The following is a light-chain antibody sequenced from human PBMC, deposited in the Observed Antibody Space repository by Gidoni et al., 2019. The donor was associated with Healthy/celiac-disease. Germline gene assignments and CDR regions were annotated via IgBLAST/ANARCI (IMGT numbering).Light chain of an antibody. CDR1: QSISSY. Sequence: DIKMTQSPSSLSASVGDRVTITCRASQSISSYLNWYQQKPGKAPKLLIYAASSLKSGVPSRVSGRGSGTDFTLTISSLQPEDCATYYCQQSYSTPCSFGQXTKLEIK. CDR3: QQSYSTPCS. J-gene: IGKJ2*04. V-gene: IGKV1-39*01. CDR2: AAS.